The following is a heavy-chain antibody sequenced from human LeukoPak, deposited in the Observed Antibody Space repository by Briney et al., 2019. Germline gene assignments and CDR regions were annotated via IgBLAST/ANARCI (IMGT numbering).Heavy chain of an antibody. D-gene: IGHD3-3*01. V-gene: IGHV3-30*18. Sequence: GGSLRLSCAASGFTFRSYGMHWVRQAPGKGLEWVAVMSYDGSNKYDADSVKSRFTISRDNSKNTLYLQMNILRAEDTAVYYCAKDPNQPYDFWSGSCGMDVWGQGTTVTASS. CDR1: GFTFRSYG. CDR3: AKDPNQPYDFWSGSCGMDV. J-gene: IGHJ6*02. CDR2: MSYDGSNK.